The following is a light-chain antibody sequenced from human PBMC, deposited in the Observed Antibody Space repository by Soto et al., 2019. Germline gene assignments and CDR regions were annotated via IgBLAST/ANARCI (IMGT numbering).Light chain of an antibody. V-gene: IGKV3-11*01. CDR1: RSVSRY. CDR2: DAS. J-gene: IGKJ4*01. Sequence: EIVLTQSPATMSLSPGERATLSCRASRSVSRYLAWYQQKPGQAPRLLIYDASNRATGIPARFSGSGSGTDFTLTISSLEPEDFAVYYCQQRDTWPLTFGGGTKVEIK. CDR3: QQRDTWPLT.